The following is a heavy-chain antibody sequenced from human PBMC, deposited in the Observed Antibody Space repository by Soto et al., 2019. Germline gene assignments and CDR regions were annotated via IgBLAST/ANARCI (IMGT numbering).Heavy chain of an antibody. J-gene: IGHJ6*02. CDR3: AASRGFYEAMDA. Sequence: QVQLVQSGAEVKKPGSSVKVSCTASGGAFRNYAVSWVRQAPGQGLEWMGAVMPPFGAGVYEQKFQGRLTIFADESTNTAYLNVSSLTFEDAAIYYCAASRGFYEAMDAWGQGTTLTVSS. V-gene: IGHV1-69*01. D-gene: IGHD3-22*01. CDR1: GGAFRNYA. CDR2: VMPPFGAG.